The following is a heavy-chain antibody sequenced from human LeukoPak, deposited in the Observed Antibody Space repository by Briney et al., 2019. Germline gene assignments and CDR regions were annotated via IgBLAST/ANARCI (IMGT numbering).Heavy chain of an antibody. V-gene: IGHV1-2*02. CDR2: INPNSGGT. CDR3: ATDGEQLVARYYFDY. D-gene: IGHD6-6*01. J-gene: IGHJ4*02. CDR1: GYTFTGYY. Sequence: ASVKVSCKASGYTFTGYYMHWVRQAPGQGLEWMGWINPNSGGTNYSQKFHGSVTMTRDTSISTPYMELSRLRSDDTAVYYCATDGEQLVARYYFDYWGQGTLVTVSS.